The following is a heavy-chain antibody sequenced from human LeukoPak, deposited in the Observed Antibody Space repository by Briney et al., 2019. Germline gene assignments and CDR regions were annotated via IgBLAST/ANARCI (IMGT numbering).Heavy chain of an antibody. CDR2: INPSGGST. Sequence: HWASVKVSCKASGYTFTSYYMHWVRQAPGQGLEWMGIINPSGGSTSYAQKFQGRVTMTRDTSTTTAYLELRSLRSDDTAVYYCARDTSIEPAVSYYYNGMDVWGQGTTVSVSS. CDR3: ARDTSIEPAVSYYYNGMDV. CDR1: GYTFTSYY. J-gene: IGHJ6*02. D-gene: IGHD6-25*01. V-gene: IGHV1-46*01.